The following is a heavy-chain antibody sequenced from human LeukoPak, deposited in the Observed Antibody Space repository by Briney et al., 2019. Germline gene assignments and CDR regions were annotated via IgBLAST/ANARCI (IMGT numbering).Heavy chain of an antibody. CDR2: IKQDGSEK. Sequence: GGSLRLSCAASGFTFSSYAMSWVRQAPGKGLEWVANIKQDGSEKYYVDSVKGRFTISRDNAKNSLYLQMNSLRAEDTAVYYCARDKARDDILTGSLFDYWGQGTLVTVSS. CDR1: GFTFSSYA. V-gene: IGHV3-7*01. CDR3: ARDKARDDILTGSLFDY. J-gene: IGHJ4*02. D-gene: IGHD3-9*01.